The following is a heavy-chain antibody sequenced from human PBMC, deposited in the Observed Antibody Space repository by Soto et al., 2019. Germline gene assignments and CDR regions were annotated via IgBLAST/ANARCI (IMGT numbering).Heavy chain of an antibody. J-gene: IGHJ6*02. Sequence: SDSLSITCTVSDGVLGSYCRIWIRQPPGKGLEWIGYVFYTGRANYNASLKSRVSISLDTSNYQFSLKLSSVTAADTAVYYCARDGDGRMTTNPYYYNGMDVWCPGTTVTVSS. CDR3: ARDGDGRMTTNPYYYNGMDV. CDR2: VFYTGRA. CDR1: DGVLGSYC. V-gene: IGHV4-59*01. D-gene: IGHD4-4*01.